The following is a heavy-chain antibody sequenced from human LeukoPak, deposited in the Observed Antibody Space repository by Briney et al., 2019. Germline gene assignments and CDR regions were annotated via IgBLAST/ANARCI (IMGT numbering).Heavy chain of an antibody. CDR1: GFTFDDYA. V-gene: IGHV3-9*01. D-gene: IGHD1-26*01. CDR3: GKAHKVGGTTPFDY. Sequence: GRSLRLSCAASGFTFDDYAMHWVRQAPGKGLEWVSGISWNSGSIGYADSVKGRFTISRDNAKNSLYLQMNSLRAEDTALYYCGKAHKVGGTTPFDYWGQGTLVTVSS. CDR2: ISWNSGSI. J-gene: IGHJ4*02.